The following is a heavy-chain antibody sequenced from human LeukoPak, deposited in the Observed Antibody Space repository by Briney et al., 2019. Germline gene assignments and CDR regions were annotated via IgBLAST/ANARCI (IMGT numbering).Heavy chain of an antibody. V-gene: IGHV1-58*01. CDR3: AADPYYYGSGSYVFRFDP. CDR2: IVVGSSNT. CDR1: GFTFTSSA. Sequence: SVKVSCKASGFTFTSSAVQWVRQARGQRLEWIGWIVVGSSNTNYAQKFQERVTITRDMSTSTAYMELSSLRSEDTAVYYCAADPYYYGSGSYVFRFDPWGQGTLVTVSS. J-gene: IGHJ5*02. D-gene: IGHD3-10*01.